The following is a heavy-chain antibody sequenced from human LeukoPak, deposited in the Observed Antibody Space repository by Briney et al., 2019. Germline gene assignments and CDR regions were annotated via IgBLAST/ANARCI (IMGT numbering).Heavy chain of an antibody. J-gene: IGHJ4*02. CDR2: INPHTGAT. Sequence: ASVKVSCKASGYTFSGYYMHWVRQAPGQGLEWMGWINPHTGATNYAQRFQGRVTMTRDSSINTDYMELTRLTFDDTAVYYCARGSKRGYSGYDPLFDNWGQGTLVAVSS. D-gene: IGHD5-12*01. CDR1: GYTFSGYY. CDR3: ARGSKRGYSGYDPLFDN. V-gene: IGHV1-2*02.